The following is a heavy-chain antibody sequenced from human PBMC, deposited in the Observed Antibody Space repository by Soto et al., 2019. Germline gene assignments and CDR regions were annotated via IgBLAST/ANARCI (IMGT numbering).Heavy chain of an antibody. Sequence: SETLSLTCAVYGGSFSGYYWSWIRQPPGKGLEWIGEINHSGSTNYNPSLKSRVTISVDTSKNQFSLKLSSVTAADTAVYYCARGRTGTILYYYYYGMDVWGQGTTVT. V-gene: IGHV4-34*01. D-gene: IGHD1-7*01. CDR1: GGSFSGYY. J-gene: IGHJ6*02. CDR3: ARGRTGTILYYYYYGMDV. CDR2: INHSGST.